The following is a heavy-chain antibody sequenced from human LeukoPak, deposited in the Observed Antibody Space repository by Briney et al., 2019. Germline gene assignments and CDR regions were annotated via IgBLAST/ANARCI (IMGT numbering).Heavy chain of an antibody. J-gene: IGHJ4*02. CDR2: ISYDGSNK. CDR1: GFTFSSYG. V-gene: IGHV3-33*05. Sequence: GRSLRLSCAASGFTFSSYGMHWVRQAPGKGLEWVAVISYDGSNKYYADSMKGRFTISRDNSKNTLYLQMNSLRAEDTAVYYCAKDRPTWPIDYWGQGTLVTVSS. CDR3: AKDRPTWPIDY. D-gene: IGHD5-12*01.